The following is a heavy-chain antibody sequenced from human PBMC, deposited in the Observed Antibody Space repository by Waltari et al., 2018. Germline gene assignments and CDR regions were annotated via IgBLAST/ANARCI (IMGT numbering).Heavy chain of an antibody. D-gene: IGHD1-1*01. V-gene: IGHV3-30*02. J-gene: IGHJ4*02. CDR1: GFNFTLFG. CDR2: ISYDGSNE. CDR3: VKGNEIDY. Sequence: QVHLVESGGGVVQPGGSRRLACAAPGFNFTLFGMHWVRQAPGKGLEWVSFISYDGSNENYADSVKGRFTMSRDNSKKMLYVQMNNLRAEDSAVYYCVKGNEIDYWGQGTLVTVSS.